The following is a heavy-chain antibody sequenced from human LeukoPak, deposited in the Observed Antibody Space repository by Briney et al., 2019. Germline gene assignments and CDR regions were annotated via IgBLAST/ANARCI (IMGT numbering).Heavy chain of an antibody. CDR3: ARGDCSGGSCYSGEDLYYYGMDV. D-gene: IGHD2-15*01. Sequence: ASVKVSCKASGYTFTSYGISWVRQAPGQGLEWMGWISAYNGNTNYAQKLQGRVTVTTDTSTSTAYMELRSLRSDDTAVYYCARGDCSGGSCYSGEDLYYYGMDVWGQGTTVTVSS. V-gene: IGHV1-18*01. CDR2: ISAYNGNT. J-gene: IGHJ6*02. CDR1: GYTFTSYG.